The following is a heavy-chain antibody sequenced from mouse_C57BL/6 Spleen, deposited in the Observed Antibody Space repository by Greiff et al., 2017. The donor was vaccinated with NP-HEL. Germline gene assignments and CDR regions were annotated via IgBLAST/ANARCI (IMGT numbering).Heavy chain of an antibody. V-gene: IGHV1-61*01. J-gene: IGHJ4*01. CDR1: GYTFTSYW. CDR2: IYPSDSET. Sequence: QVQLQQPGAGLVRPGSSVKLSCKASGYTFTSYWMDWVKQRPGQGLEWIGNIYPSDSETHYNQKFKDKATLTVDKSYSTAYMQLSSLTSEDSAVYYCARGGYGEFLYYYAMDYWGQGTSVTVSS. CDR3: ARGGYGEFLYYYAMDY. D-gene: IGHD2-2*01.